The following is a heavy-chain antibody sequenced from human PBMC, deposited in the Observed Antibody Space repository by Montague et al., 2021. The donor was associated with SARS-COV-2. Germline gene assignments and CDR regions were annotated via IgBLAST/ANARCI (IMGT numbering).Heavy chain of an antibody. CDR3: VRVAWFGELSLADY. Sequence: SETLSLTCTVAGDSISSTVYYWGWMRQPPGKRLEWIRTIYHTGITHYNPSLKSRVTLSVDTSKNQLSLNVTSVTAADTAVYFCVRVAWFGELSLADYWGQGTLVAVSS. D-gene: IGHD3-10*01. CDR2: IYHTGIT. J-gene: IGHJ4*02. CDR1: GDSISSTVYY. V-gene: IGHV4-39*07.